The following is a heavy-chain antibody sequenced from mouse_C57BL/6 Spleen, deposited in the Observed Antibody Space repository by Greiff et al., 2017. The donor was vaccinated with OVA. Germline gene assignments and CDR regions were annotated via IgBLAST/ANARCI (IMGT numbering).Heavy chain of an antibody. D-gene: IGHD2-3*01. Sequence: EVQLQQSGPELVKPGASVKISCKASGYTFTDYYMNWVKQSHGKSLEWIGDINPNNGGTSYNQKFKGKATLTVDKSSSTAYMELRSLTSEDSAVYYCARHEDGYYALDYWGQGTSVTVSS. V-gene: IGHV1-26*01. CDR1: GYTFTDYY. J-gene: IGHJ4*01. CDR3: ARHEDGYYALDY. CDR2: INPNNGGT.